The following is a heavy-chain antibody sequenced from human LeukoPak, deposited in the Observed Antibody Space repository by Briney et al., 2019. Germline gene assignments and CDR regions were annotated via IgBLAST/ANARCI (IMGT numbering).Heavy chain of an antibody. V-gene: IGHV1-2*02. J-gene: IGHJ3*02. CDR3: ARTYYDSSGYYYEDAFDI. Sequence: ASVKVSCKASGYTFTDYYMHWVRQAPGQGLEWMGWINPNSGGTNYAHKFQGRVTMTRDTSITTAYMELSRLISDDTAVYYCARTYYDSSGYYYEDAFDIWGQGTMVTVSS. D-gene: IGHD3-22*01. CDR2: INPNSGGT. CDR1: GYTFTDYY.